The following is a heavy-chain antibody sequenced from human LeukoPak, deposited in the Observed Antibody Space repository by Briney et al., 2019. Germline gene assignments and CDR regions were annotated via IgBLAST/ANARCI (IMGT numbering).Heavy chain of an antibody. CDR1: GGSFSGYY. CDR3: ARGPIYYSGSGSYYKY. V-gene: IGHV4-34*01. CDR2: INHSGST. Sequence: PSETLSLTCAVYGGSFSGYYWSWIRQPPGKGLEWIGEINHSGSTNYNPSLKSRVTISVEPSKNKFSLKLSSVTAADTAVYYCARGPIYYSGSGSYYKYWGQGTLVTVSS. D-gene: IGHD3-10*01. J-gene: IGHJ4*02.